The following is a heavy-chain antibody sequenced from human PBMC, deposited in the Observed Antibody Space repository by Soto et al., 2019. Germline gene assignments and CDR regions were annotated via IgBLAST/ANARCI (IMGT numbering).Heavy chain of an antibody. D-gene: IGHD3-3*01. CDR2: INHSGST. CDR3: ARLCTYYDFWIRYYNCFDP. V-gene: IGHV4-34*01. CDR1: GGSFSGYY. Sequence: SETLSLTCAVYGGSFSGYYWRWIRQPPGKGLEWIGEINHSGSTNYNPSLKSRVTISVDTSKNQISLKLRSVTAADTAVDYCARLCTYYDFWIRYYNCFDPWAQVALVTVSS. J-gene: IGHJ5*02.